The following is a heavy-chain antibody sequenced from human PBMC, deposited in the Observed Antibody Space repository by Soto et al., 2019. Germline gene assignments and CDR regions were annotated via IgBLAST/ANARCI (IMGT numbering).Heavy chain of an antibody. CDR2: ISGRGGST. CDR3: AKDRYCSSTTCYQGDQH. D-gene: IGHD2-2*01. V-gene: IGHV3-23*01. CDR1: GFTFNSYA. Sequence: PGGSLRLSCAASGFTFNSYAMGGVRQAPGKGLEWVSGISGRGGSTYYVDSVKGRFTISRDNSKNTLYLQMNSLRAEDTAVYYCAKDRYCSSTTCYQGDQHWGQGTLVTVSS. J-gene: IGHJ1*01.